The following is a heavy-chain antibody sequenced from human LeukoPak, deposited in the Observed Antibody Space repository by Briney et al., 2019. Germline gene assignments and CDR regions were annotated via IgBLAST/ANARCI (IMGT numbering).Heavy chain of an antibody. Sequence: GGSLRLSCAASGFTFSSYAMSWVRQAPGKGLEWVSAISGSGDSTYYADSVKGLFTISRDNSKNTLYLQMNRLRAEDTAVYYCAKDPYSSGPYNWFDPWGQGTLVTVSS. J-gene: IGHJ5*02. CDR2: ISGSGDST. CDR3: AKDPYSSGPYNWFDP. V-gene: IGHV3-23*01. D-gene: IGHD6-19*01. CDR1: GFTFSSYA.